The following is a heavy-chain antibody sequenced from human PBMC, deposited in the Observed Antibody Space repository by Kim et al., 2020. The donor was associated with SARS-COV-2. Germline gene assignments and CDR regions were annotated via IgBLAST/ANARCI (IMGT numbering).Heavy chain of an antibody. J-gene: IGHJ4*02. CDR1: GYSISDGYY. CDR3: AREVTSRGPDDDY. D-gene: IGHD2-2*01. Sequence: SETLSLTCTVSGYSISDGYYWRWIRQPPGKGLEWIGSAYHSGSAYYNPSLKSRATISLDTSKNQFSLKLTSVTAADTAVYYCAREVTSRGPDDDYWGQGTLVIVSS. CDR2: AYHSGSA. V-gene: IGHV4-38-2*02.